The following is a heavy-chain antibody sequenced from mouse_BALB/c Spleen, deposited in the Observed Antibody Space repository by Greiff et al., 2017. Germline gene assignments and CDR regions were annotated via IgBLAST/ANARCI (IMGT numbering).Heavy chain of an antibody. CDR1: GYSITSDYA. J-gene: IGHJ4*01. CDR2: ISYSGST. CDR3: AKYDYDPLYAMDY. V-gene: IGHV3-2*02. Sequence: VQLKESGPGLVKPSQSLSLTCTVTGYSITSDYAWNWIRQFPGNQLEWMGYISYSGSTSYNPSLKSRISITRDTSKNQFFLQLNSVTTEDTATYYCAKYDYDPLYAMDYWGQGTSVTVSS. D-gene: IGHD2-4*01.